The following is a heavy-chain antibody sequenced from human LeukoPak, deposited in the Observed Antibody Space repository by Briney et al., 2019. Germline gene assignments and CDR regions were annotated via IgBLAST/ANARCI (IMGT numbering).Heavy chain of an antibody. CDR3: ARDFRRYCSGGTCERAEEFDP. Sequence: GASVMVSCKASGGTFSSYGVSWVRQAPGQGLEWMGGIIPIFGTSNYAQKFQGRVTITADKSTSTAYMELSSLRSDDTAVYYCARDFRRYCSGGTCERAEEFDPWGQGTLVTVSS. V-gene: IGHV1-69*06. D-gene: IGHD2-15*01. CDR1: GGTFSSYG. J-gene: IGHJ5*02. CDR2: IIPIFGTS.